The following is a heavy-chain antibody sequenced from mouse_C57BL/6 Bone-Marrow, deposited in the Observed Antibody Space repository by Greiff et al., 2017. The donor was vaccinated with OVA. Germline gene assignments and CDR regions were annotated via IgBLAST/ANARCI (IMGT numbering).Heavy chain of an antibody. D-gene: IGHD1-1*01. CDR3: ARLLLPAMDY. V-gene: IGHV2-2*01. CDR1: GFSLTSYG. CDR2: IWSGGST. Sequence: VKLMESGPGLVQPSQSLSITCTVSGFSLTSYGVHWVRQSPGKGLEWLGVIWSGGSTDYNAAFISRLSISKDNSKSQVFFKMNSLQADDTAIYYCARLLLPAMDYWGQGTSVTVSS. J-gene: IGHJ4*01.